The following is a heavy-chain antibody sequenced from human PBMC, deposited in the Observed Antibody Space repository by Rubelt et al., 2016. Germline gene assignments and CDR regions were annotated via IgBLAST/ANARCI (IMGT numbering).Heavy chain of an antibody. CDR2: IRGSGGST. CDR3: AKPATVTVFDY. D-gene: IGHD4-17*01. CDR1: GFSFSSYA. Sequence: EVQLVESGGGFVQPGGSLRLSCAASGFSFSSYAMSWVRQAPGKGLEWVSIIRGSGGSTFYADSVKGRFTISEDNSKNTVYLQMNSLAAEDTAVYYCAKPATVTVFDYWGQGTLVTVSS. J-gene: IGHJ4*02. V-gene: IGHV3-23*04.